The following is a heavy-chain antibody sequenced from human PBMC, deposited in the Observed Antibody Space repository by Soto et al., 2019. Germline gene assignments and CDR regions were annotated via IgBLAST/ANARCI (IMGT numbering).Heavy chain of an antibody. Sequence: RXLSCAASGFTFSSYAMSWVRQAQGKGLEWVSAISGSGGSTYYADYVKGRFTISRDNSKNTLHLQMKSLRAEDKAVYYCAKNYTWNEVGAFDIWGQGKMVTVSS. J-gene: IGHJ3*02. CDR1: GFTFSSYA. CDR3: AKNYTWNEVGAFDI. D-gene: IGHD1-20*01. V-gene: IGHV3-23*01. CDR2: ISGSGGST.